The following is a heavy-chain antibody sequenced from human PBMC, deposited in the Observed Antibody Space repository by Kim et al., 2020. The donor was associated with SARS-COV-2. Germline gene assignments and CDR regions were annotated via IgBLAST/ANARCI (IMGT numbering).Heavy chain of an antibody. Sequence: GGSLRLSCAASGFTFGGYAMSWVRQAPGKGLEWVAFIRGKADGRSKAYSVKGRFTISRDNSKNTLFLQMNSLRAKDTAVYYCSKDGGYKWVGGVVVVGG. V-gene: IGHV3-23*01. CDR2: IRGKADGR. J-gene: IGHJ6*03. CDR1: GFTFGGYA. CDR3: SKDGGYKWVGGVVVV. D-gene: IGHD3-16*01.